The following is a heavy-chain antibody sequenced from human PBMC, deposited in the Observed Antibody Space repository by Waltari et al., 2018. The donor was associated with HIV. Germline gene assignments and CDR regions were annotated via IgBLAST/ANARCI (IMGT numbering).Heavy chain of an antibody. Sequence: GFTFSSYGMHWVRQAPGKGLEWVAVIWYDGSNKYYADSVKGRFTISRDNSKNTLYLQMNSLRAEDTAVYYCARVSQLRQKRAAGTCPPDYWGQGTLVTVSS. CDR1: GFTFSSYG. CDR2: IWYDGSNK. J-gene: IGHJ4*02. CDR3: ARVSQLRQKRAAGTCPPDY. V-gene: IGHV3-33*01. D-gene: IGHD6-13*01.